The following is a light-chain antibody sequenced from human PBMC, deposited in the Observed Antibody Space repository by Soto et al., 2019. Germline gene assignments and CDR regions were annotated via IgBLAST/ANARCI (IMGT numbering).Light chain of an antibody. CDR3: SSYTSSSTLPYV. CDR2: DVS. J-gene: IGLJ1*01. Sequence: QSALTQPASVSGAPGQSITISCTGTRSDVGCYNYVSWYQQHPGKAPKLMIYDVSNRPSGVSNRFSGSKSGNTASLTISGLQAEDEADYYCSSYTSSSTLPYVFGTGTKVTVL. CDR1: RSDVGCYNY. V-gene: IGLV2-14*01.